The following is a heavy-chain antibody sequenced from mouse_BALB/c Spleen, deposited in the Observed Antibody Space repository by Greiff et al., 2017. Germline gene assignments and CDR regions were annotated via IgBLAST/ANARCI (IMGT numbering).Heavy chain of an antibody. CDR3: ARRGGNYVGAMDY. CDR2: ISSGGSYT. CDR1: GFTFSSYG. Sequence: DVQLVESGGDLVKPGGSLKLSCAASGFTFSSYGMSWVRQTPDKRLEWVATISSGGSYTYYPDSVKGRFTISRDNAKNTLYLQMSSLKSEDTAMYYCARRGGNYVGAMDYWGQGTSVTVSS. V-gene: IGHV5-6*01. D-gene: IGHD2-1*01. J-gene: IGHJ4*01.